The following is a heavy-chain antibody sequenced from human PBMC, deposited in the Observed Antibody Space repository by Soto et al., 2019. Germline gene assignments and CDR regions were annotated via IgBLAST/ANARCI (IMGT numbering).Heavy chain of an antibody. J-gene: IGHJ3*02. CDR1: GGSISSSSYY. CDR2: IYYSGST. CDR3: ARHVRPVTVVVVPADHADI. V-gene: IGHV4-39*01. Sequence: QLQLQESGPGLVKPSETLSLTCTVSGGSISSSSYYWGWIRQPPGKGLEWIGSIYYSGSTYHNPSLKSRVTISVDTSKNQFSLKLSSVTAADTAVYYCARHVRPVTVVVVPADHADIWGQGTMVTVSS. D-gene: IGHD2-2*01.